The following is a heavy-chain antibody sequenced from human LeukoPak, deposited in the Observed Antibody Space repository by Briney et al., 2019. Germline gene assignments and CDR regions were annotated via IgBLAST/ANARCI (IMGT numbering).Heavy chain of an antibody. J-gene: IGHJ4*02. V-gene: IGHV3-33*01. Sequence: PGRSLRLSCAASGFTFSSYGMHWVRQAPGKGLEWVAVIWYDGSNKYYADSVKGRFTISRDNSKNTLYLQMNSLRAEDTAVSYCARDGDVATLSFGFDYWGQGTLVTVSS. D-gene: IGHD3-16*02. CDR2: IWYDGSNK. CDR3: ARDGDVATLSFGFDY. CDR1: GFTFSSYG.